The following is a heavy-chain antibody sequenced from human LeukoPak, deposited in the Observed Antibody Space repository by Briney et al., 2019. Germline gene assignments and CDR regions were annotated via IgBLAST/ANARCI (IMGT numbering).Heavy chain of an antibody. Sequence: GGSLRLSCAASGFTLSSYSMNWVRQAPGKGLEWVSYISSSGSTIYYADSVKGRFTISRDSAKTSLYLQINNLRAEDTALYYCAKAHDYGDYAGFDYWGQGTLVSVSS. J-gene: IGHJ4*02. V-gene: IGHV3-48*04. CDR3: AKAHDYGDYAGFDY. CDR1: GFTLSSYS. CDR2: ISSSGSTI. D-gene: IGHD4-17*01.